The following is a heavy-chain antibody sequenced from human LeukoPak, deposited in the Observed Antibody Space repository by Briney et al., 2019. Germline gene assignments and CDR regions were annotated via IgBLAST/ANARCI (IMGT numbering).Heavy chain of an antibody. CDR3: AREGRYYDSSGYYDY. Sequence: SVTVSCKASGGTFSSYAISWVRQAPGQGLEWMGRIIPILGIANYAQKFQGRVTITADKSTSTAYMELSSLRSEDTAVYYCAREGRYYDSSGYYDYWGQGTLVTVSS. J-gene: IGHJ4*02. D-gene: IGHD3-22*01. CDR2: IIPILGIA. CDR1: GGTFSSYA. V-gene: IGHV1-69*04.